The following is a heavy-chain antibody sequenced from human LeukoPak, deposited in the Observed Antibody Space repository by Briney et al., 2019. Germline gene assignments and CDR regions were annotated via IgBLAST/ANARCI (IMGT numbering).Heavy chain of an antibody. Sequence: SETLSLTCTVSGGSISSSSYYWGWIRQPPGKGLEWIGSIYYSGSTYYNPSLKSRVTISVDTSKNQFSLKLSSVTAADTAVYYCVRDWGQQDTRGINWFDPWGQGTLVTVSS. D-gene: IGHD3-16*01. CDR1: GGSISSSSYY. J-gene: IGHJ5*02. CDR2: IYYSGST. V-gene: IGHV4-39*07. CDR3: VRDWGQQDTRGINWFDP.